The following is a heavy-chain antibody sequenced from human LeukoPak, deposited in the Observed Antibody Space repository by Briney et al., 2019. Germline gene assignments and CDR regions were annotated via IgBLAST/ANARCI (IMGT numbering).Heavy chain of an antibody. CDR3: AAQRGASLHDFWSTRLFDP. CDR1: GFTFHTSA. J-gene: IGHJ5*02. CDR2: IVLGSGNT. Sequence: GTSVKVSCKASGFTFHTSAMQWVRQARGQRLEWIGWIVLGSGNTVYSHKFHDRVIITRDMSTSTVYMELDSLGSEDTAVYYCAAQRGASLHDFWSTRLFDPWGQGTLVTVPS. V-gene: IGHV1-58*02. D-gene: IGHD3-3*01.